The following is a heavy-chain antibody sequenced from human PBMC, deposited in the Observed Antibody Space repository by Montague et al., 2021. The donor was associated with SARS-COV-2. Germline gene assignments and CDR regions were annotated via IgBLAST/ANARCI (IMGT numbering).Heavy chain of an antibody. Sequence: SETLSLTCSVSGGPISGYYWSWVRQSPGRGLEWIGNIYYSGGTXXXPSXXXRVIISVDTSKSQFSLKLSSVTAADTAVYYCARDRFIEEGRLPHGFDPWGQGTLVTVSS. V-gene: IGHV4-59*01. CDR1: GGPISGYY. J-gene: IGHJ5*02. D-gene: IGHD1-26*01. CDR2: IYYSGGT. CDR3: ARDRFIEEGRLPHGFDP.